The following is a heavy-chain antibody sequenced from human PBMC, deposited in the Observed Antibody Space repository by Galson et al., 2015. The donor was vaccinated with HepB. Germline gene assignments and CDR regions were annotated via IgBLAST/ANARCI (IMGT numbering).Heavy chain of an antibody. CDR1: GDPISSYY. CDR3: ARVLSLDTVTFLSTTHIFDP. CDR2: IYFSGRT. J-gene: IGHJ5*02. V-gene: IGHV4-59*12. Sequence: ETLSLTCPVSGDPISSYYWSWIRQPPGKGLEWIGYIYFSGRTVYHPSLKSRVIMSLDTSKNQLSLKLSSTIAADTAVYYCARVLSLDTVTFLSTTHIFDPWGQGTPVTVSS. D-gene: IGHD4-17*01.